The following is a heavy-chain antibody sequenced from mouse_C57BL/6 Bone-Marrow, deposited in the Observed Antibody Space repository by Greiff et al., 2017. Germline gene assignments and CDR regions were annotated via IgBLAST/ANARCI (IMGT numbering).Heavy chain of an antibody. Sequence: QVQLQQPGAELVKPGASVKMSCKASGYTFTSYWITWVKQRPGQGLEWIGDIYPGSGSTNYNEKFKSKASLTVDTSSSTAYMQLSSLTSEDSAGYYCARSGDSSGYWGQGTTLTVSS. CDR1: GYTFTSYW. CDR2: IYPGSGST. CDR3: ARSGDSSGY. D-gene: IGHD3-2*02. J-gene: IGHJ2*01. V-gene: IGHV1-55*01.